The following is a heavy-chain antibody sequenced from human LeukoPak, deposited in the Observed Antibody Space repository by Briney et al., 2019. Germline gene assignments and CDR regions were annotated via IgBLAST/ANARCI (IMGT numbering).Heavy chain of an antibody. CDR3: AREGGGSRPFDY. J-gene: IGHJ4*02. CDR2: IIPIFGTA. Sequence: ASVKVSCKAAGGTFSSYAISWVRQAPGQGLEWMGGIIPIFGTANYAQKFQGRVTITADESTSTAYMELSSLRSEDTAVYYCAREGGGSRPFDYWGQGTLVTVSS. CDR1: GGTFSSYA. V-gene: IGHV1-69*13. D-gene: IGHD5-12*01.